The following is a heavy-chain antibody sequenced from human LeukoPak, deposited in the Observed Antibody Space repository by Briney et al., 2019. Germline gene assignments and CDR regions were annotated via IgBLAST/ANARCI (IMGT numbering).Heavy chain of an antibody. Sequence: PGGSLRLSCAASGFTFSTYGMHWVRQAPGKGLEWVAVISFDGRNKYYADSVKGRFTISRDNSKNTLYLQMNSLRAEDTAMYYCAREYRSCSGTTCSAFDYWGQGTLVTVTS. CDR2: ISFDGRNK. D-gene: IGHD2-2*01. CDR1: GFTFSTYG. V-gene: IGHV3-30*03. J-gene: IGHJ4*02. CDR3: AREYRSCSGTTCSAFDY.